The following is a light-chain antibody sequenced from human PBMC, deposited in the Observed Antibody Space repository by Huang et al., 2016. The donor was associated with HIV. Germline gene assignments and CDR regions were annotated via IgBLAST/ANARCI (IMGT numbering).Light chain of an antibody. V-gene: IGKV1-39*01. Sequence: DIQMTQSPSSLSASVGERVTITCRASQTIDRFLNCYQQKPGKAPNLLIYTTSNLQSGAPSRFSGSGSGTDFTLTISSLQPEDFATYYCQQSYSAPYTFGQGTKLEIK. CDR2: TTS. CDR1: QTIDRF. CDR3: QQSYSAPYT. J-gene: IGKJ2*01.